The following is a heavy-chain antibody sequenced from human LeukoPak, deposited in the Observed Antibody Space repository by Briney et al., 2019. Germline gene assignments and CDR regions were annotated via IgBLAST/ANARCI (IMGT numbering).Heavy chain of an antibody. V-gene: IGHV3-48*03. Sequence: GGSLRLSCAASGFTFSSYEMNWVRQAPGKGLEWVSYISSSGSTIYYADSVKGRFTISRDNAKNSLYLQMNSLRAEDTAVYYCARDGKWFGEPHAFDIWGQGTMVTVSS. CDR3: ARDGKWFGEPHAFDI. CDR2: ISSSGSTI. J-gene: IGHJ3*02. CDR1: GFTFSSYE. D-gene: IGHD3-10*01.